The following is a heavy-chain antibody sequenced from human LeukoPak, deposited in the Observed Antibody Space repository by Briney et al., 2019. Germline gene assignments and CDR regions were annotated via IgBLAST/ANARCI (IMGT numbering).Heavy chain of an antibody. D-gene: IGHD3-10*02. V-gene: IGHV3-7*01. J-gene: IGHJ6*04. CDR1: GFTVSSNY. CDR2: VKQDGSEK. Sequence: GGSLRLSCAASGFTVSSNYMSWVRQAPGKGLEWVANVKQDGSEKYYVDSVKGRFTISRDNAKNSLYLQMNSLRAEDTAVYYCAELGITMIGGVWGKGTTVTISS. CDR3: AELGITMIGGV.